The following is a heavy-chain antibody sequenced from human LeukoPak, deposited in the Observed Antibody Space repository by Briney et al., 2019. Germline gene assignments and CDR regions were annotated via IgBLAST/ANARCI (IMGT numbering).Heavy chain of an antibody. CDR3: AKELTRPNRPVAGLNY. J-gene: IGHJ4*02. V-gene: IGHV3-74*01. D-gene: IGHD6-19*01. Sequence: GGSLRLSCAASGFTFSSHWMHWVRQAPGKGLVWVSYVNNDGSGTAHADSVKGRFTVSRDDSKNTLYLQMNSLRTEDTAVYYCAKELTRPNRPVAGLNYWGQGTLVTVSS. CDR1: GFTFSSHW. CDR2: VNNDGSGT.